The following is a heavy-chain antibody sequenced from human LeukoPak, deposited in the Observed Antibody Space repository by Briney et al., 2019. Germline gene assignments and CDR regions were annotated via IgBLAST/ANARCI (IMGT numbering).Heavy chain of an antibody. CDR1: GYTFTSYY. Sequence: ASVKVSCKASGYTFTSYYMHWVRQAPGQGLEWMGIINPSGGSTSYAQKFQGRVTMTRDTSTSTVYMELSSLRSEDTAMYYCARDVGMGFGYYYYGMDVWGQGTTVTVSS. D-gene: IGHD3-16*01. CDR3: ARDVGMGFGYYYYGMDV. V-gene: IGHV1-46*01. CDR2: INPSGGST. J-gene: IGHJ6*01.